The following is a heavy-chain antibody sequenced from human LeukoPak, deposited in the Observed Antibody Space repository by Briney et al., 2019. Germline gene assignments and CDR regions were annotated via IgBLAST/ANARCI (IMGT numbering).Heavy chain of an antibody. Sequence: GRSLILSCASPGFAFSSYSLNLVRQAPGKGPEGDSYISTNSRTIFYADPVKCRFTISRDNPKQSLHLQRNSQRPEHRAVLYCARDAGRCGDYYFDYWGQGTLVTVSS. V-gene: IGHV3-48*01. CDR2: ISTNSRTI. CDR1: GFAFSSYS. CDR3: ARDAGRCGDYYFDY. D-gene: IGHD3-10*01. J-gene: IGHJ4*02.